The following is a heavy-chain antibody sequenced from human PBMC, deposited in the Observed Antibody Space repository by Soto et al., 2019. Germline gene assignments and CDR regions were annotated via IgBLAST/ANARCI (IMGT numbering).Heavy chain of an antibody. Sequence: VQVSCKACGFTFTSSAVQWVRQARGQRLEWIGWIVVGSGNTNYAQKFQEGVTITRDMSTSTAYMELSSLRSEDTAVYYCAAEVYVSSGSWQFEVRGQGT. J-gene: IGHJ4*02. CDR2: IVVGSGNT. V-gene: IGHV1-58*01. D-gene: IGHD3-22*01. CDR3: AAEVYVSSGSWQFEV. CDR1: GFTFTSSA.